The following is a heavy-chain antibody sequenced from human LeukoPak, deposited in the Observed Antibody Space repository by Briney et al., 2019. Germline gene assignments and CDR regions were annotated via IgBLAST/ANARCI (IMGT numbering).Heavy chain of an antibody. CDR2: ISSSSSYI. V-gene: IGHV3-21*01. CDR3: AREDYDYVWGSYRYIDY. J-gene: IGHJ4*02. CDR1: GGSISSSS. Sequence: PSETLSLTCTVSGGSISSSSYYWGWIRQAPGKGLEWVSSISSSSSYIYYADSVKGRFTISRDNAKNSLYLQMNSLRAEDTAVYYCAREDYDYVWGSYRYIDYWGQGTLVTVSS. D-gene: IGHD3-16*02.